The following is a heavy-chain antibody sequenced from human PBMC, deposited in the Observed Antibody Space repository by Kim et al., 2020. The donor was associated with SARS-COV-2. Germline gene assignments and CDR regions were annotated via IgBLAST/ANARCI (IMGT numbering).Heavy chain of an antibody. D-gene: IGHD3-3*01. CDR3: AKVELRPYYDFWSGYYPFDY. Sequence: RFTISRDNAKNTLYLQMNSLRAEDTAVYYCAKVELRPYYDFWSGYYPFDYWGQGALVTVSS. J-gene: IGHJ4*02. V-gene: IGHV3-23*01.